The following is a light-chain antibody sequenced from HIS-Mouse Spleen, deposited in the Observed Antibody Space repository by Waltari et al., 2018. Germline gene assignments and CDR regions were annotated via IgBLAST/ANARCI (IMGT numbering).Light chain of an antibody. V-gene: IGLV3-1*01. CDR3: QAWDSSTAV. CDR1: KLGDKY. Sequence: SYELTQPPSVSVSPGQTASITCSGDKLGDKYACWYPQKPGQSPVRVIYQDSKRPSGIPERFSCSNSGNTATLTISGTQAMDEADYYCQAWDSSTAVFGTGTKVTVL. CDR2: QDS. J-gene: IGLJ1*01.